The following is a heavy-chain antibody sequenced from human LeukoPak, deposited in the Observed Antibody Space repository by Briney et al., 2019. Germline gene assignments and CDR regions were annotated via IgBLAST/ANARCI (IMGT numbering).Heavy chain of an antibody. J-gene: IGHJ4*02. D-gene: IGHD3-22*01. CDR1: GYTFTGYY. CDR3: AREDRSQVVDY. CDR2: INPSGGST. Sequence: ASVKVSCKASGYTFTGYYMHWVRQAPGQGLEWMGIINPSGGSTSYAQKFQGRVTMTRDTSTSTVYMELSSLRSEDTAVYYCAREDRSQVVDYWGQGTLVTVSS. V-gene: IGHV1-46*01.